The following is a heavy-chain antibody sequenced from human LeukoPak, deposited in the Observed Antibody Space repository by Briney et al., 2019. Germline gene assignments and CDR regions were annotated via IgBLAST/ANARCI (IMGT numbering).Heavy chain of an antibody. CDR1: GFTVSSNY. CDR2: IYSGGST. D-gene: IGHD6-13*01. CDR3: ARDFSSSWGTYFDY. V-gene: IGHV3-53*01. J-gene: IGHJ4*02. Sequence: PGGSLRLSCAASGFTVSSNYMSWVRQAPGKGLEWVSVIYSGGSTYYADSVKGRFTISRDNSKNTLYLQMNSLRAEDTAVYYCARDFSSSWGTYFDYWGQGTLVTVSS.